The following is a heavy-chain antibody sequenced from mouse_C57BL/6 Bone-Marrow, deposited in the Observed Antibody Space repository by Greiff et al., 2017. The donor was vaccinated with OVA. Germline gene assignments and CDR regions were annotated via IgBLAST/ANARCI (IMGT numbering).Heavy chain of an antibody. CDR2: LNPSSGYT. D-gene: IGHD1-1*01. CDR1: GYTFTSYW. J-gene: IGHJ2*01. CDR3: ARSSITTVVDHFDY. Sequence: VQLQQSGAELAKPGASVKLSCKASGYTFTSYWMPWVQQRPEQGLEWIGSLNPSSGYTKYKQKFNDKSTLTADKSSSTAYMQLSNLTYEDSAVYYSARSSITTVVDHFDYWGQGTTLTVSS. V-gene: IGHV1-7*01.